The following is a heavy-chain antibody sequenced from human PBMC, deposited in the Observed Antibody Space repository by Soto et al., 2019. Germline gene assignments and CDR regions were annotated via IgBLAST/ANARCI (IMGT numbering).Heavy chain of an antibody. V-gene: IGHV1-2*04. CDR2: INPNSGGT. Sequence: ASVKVSCKASGYTFTGYYMHWVRQAPGQGLEWMGWINPNSGGTNDAQKFQGWVTMTRDTSISTAYMELSRLRSDDTAVYYCARGYDSSGYPNDAFDIWGQGTMVTVSS. D-gene: IGHD3-22*01. J-gene: IGHJ3*02. CDR1: GYTFTGYY. CDR3: ARGYDSSGYPNDAFDI.